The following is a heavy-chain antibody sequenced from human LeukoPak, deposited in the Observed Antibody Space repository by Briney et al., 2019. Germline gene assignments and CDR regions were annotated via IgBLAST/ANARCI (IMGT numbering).Heavy chain of an antibody. V-gene: IGHV3-74*01. CDR3: ARAGVDCSSTACYLFDY. J-gene: IGHJ4*02. CDR1: GFTFSNYW. D-gene: IGHD2-2*01. Sequence: PGGSLRLSCAASGFTFSNYWMHWVRQAPGKGLVWVSRINSDGSGTNYADSVKGRFTISRDNAKNTLYLQMNSLRAEDTAVYYCARAGVDCSSTACYLFDYWGQGTLVTVSS. CDR2: INSDGSGT.